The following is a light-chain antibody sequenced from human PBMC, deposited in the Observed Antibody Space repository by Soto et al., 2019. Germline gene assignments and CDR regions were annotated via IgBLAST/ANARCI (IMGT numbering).Light chain of an antibody. CDR1: SSNIGAGYD. Sequence: QAVVTQPPSVSGAPGQRVTISCTGSSSNIGAGYDVHWYQQFPGTAPRLLIYANNNRPSGVPDRFSGSKSGTSASLAITGLQADDEAEYYCQSYAFGLSAHNYVFGTGTKVTVL. V-gene: IGLV1-40*01. CDR3: QSYAFGLSAHNYV. CDR2: ANN. J-gene: IGLJ1*01.